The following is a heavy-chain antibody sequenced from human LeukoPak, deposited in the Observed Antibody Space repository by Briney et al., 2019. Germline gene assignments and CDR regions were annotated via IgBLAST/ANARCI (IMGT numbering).Heavy chain of an antibody. CDR3: AKGGFDWFGDDY. J-gene: IGHJ4*02. V-gene: IGHV3-23*01. CDR1: GFTFSTYG. Sequence: PGGSLRLSCAASGFTFSTYGMSWVRQAPGKGLEWVSAISGSGGSTYYADSVKGRFTISRDNSKNTLYLQMNSLRVEDTAVYYCAKGGFDWFGDDYWGQGTLVTVSS. CDR2: ISGSGGST. D-gene: IGHD3-10*01.